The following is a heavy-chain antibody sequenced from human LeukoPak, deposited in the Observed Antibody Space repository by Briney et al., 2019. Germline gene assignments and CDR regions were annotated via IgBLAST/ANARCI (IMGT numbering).Heavy chain of an antibody. CDR3: AKCLAAPGTCYFEH. D-gene: IGHD1-1*01. Sequence: GGSLRLSCAASGFTLSSYAMTWVRQAPGKGLEWVSGISGSGSTTYYADSVKGRFTISRDNSKNTLYLQMNSLRAEDTAVYYCAKCLAAPGTCYFEHWGQGTLVTVSS. CDR2: ISGSGSTT. V-gene: IGHV3-23*01. J-gene: IGHJ4*02. CDR1: GFTLSSYA.